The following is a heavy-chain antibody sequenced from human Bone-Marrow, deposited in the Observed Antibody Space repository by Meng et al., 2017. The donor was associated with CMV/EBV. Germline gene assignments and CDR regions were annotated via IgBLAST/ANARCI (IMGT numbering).Heavy chain of an antibody. J-gene: IGHJ4*02. D-gene: IGHD6-13*01. Sequence: GGSLRLSCAASGFTFSSYAMHWVRQAPGKGLEWVAVIWYDGSNKYYADSVKGRFTISRDNSKNTLYLQMNSLRAEDTAVYYCAKNPAAAGKIGSDYWGQGTLVTVSS. V-gene: IGHV3-33*06. CDR3: AKNPAAAGKIGSDY. CDR1: GFTFSSYA. CDR2: IWYDGSNK.